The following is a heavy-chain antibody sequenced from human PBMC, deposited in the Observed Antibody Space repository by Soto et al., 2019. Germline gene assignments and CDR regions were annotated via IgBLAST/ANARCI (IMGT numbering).Heavy chain of an antibody. D-gene: IGHD6-13*01. Sequence: ASVKVSCKASGGTFSSYAISWVRQAPGQGLEWMGGIIPIFGTANYAQKFQGRVTITADESTSTAYMELSSLRSEDTAVYYCARDGAAAPDAEYFQHWGQGTLVTVSS. CDR1: GGTFSSYA. V-gene: IGHV1-69*13. CDR2: IIPIFGTA. CDR3: ARDGAAAPDAEYFQH. J-gene: IGHJ1*01.